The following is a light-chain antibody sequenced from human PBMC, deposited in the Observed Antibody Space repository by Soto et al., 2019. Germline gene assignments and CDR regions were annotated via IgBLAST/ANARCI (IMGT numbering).Light chain of an antibody. J-gene: IGKJ2*01. CDR1: KSVRSN. CDR3: QQYNNWPRT. Sequence: EVVLPPPPATVFLFPGETATLCSRASKSVRSNLAWYQQNPGQAPSPLTYGAATRATGIPARFSGRGSGTEFTPPISSLQSEDFAVYYCQQYNNWPRTFGQGTKL. CDR2: GAA. V-gene: IGKV3-15*01.